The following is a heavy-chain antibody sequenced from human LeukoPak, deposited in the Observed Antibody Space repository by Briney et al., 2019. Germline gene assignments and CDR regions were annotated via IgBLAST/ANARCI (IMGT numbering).Heavy chain of an antibody. J-gene: IGHJ4*02. Sequence: PGGSLRLSCAASGFTFRTYAVHWVRQAPGKGLEWVAVISYDGSNKYYADSVKGRFTISRDNSKNTLYLQMNSLRAEDTAVYYCAKWGYTYGYSFDYWGQGTLVTVSS. CDR2: ISYDGSNK. CDR3: AKWGYTYGYSFDY. V-gene: IGHV3-30-3*02. CDR1: GFTFRTYA. D-gene: IGHD5-18*01.